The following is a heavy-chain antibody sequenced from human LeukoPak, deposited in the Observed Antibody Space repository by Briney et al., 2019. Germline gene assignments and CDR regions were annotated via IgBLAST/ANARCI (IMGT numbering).Heavy chain of an antibody. V-gene: IGHV1-2*02. CDR3: ASHVVPAAKGRYYYYYMDV. D-gene: IGHD2-2*01. Sequence: ASVTVSCKTSGYTFTDYYIHWVRQAPGQGLEWMGWINPNSGGTNYAQKFQGRVTMTRDTSISTAYMELSRLRSDDTAVYYCASHVVPAAKGRYYYYYMDVWGKGTTVTVSS. CDR2: INPNSGGT. CDR1: GYTFTDYY. J-gene: IGHJ6*03.